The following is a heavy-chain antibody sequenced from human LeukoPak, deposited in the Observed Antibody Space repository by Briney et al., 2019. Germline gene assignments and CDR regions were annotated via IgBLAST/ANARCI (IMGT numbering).Heavy chain of an antibody. J-gene: IGHJ4*02. CDR1: GFTFSSYN. CDR3: ARAFILTGYSFDY. D-gene: IGHD3-9*01. Sequence: GGSLRLSCAASGFTFSSYNMNWVRQAPGKGLEWVSSISSSSSYIYYADSVKGRFTISRDNAKNSLYLQMNSLRAEDTAVYYCARAFILTGYSFDYWGQGTLVTVSS. CDR2: ISSSSSYI. V-gene: IGHV3-21*01.